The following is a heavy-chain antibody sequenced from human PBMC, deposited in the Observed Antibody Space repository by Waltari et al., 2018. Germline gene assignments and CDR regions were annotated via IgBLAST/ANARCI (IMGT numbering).Heavy chain of an antibody. CDR3: SRHVGSRGSYAMDV. CDR2: IHPGDFDT. Sequence: EVQLVQSGTEVKKPGESLKIPCQVSGYSFSNYWIGWVRQMPEKGLEWMGIIHPGDFDTRYSPSFQGQVTISVDKSVSTAFLQWSSLKASDTAMYYCSRHVGSRGSYAMDVWGQGTTVIVSS. J-gene: IGHJ6*02. V-gene: IGHV5-51*01. CDR1: GYSFSNYW. D-gene: IGHD3-16*01.